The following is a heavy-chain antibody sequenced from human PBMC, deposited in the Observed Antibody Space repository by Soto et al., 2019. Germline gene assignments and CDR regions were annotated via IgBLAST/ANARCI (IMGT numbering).Heavy chain of an antibody. CDR2: ISGSGANT. D-gene: IGHD6-19*01. V-gene: IGHV3-23*01. Sequence: GGSLRLSCAASGFTFSSYAMSWVRQAPGKGLEWVSAISGSGANTYYADSVKGRFTISRDNSKNTLYLQMNSLRAEDTAVYYCAKIQCAPYRSGMYGIDVWGQGSTVTVSS. CDR3: AKIQCAPYRSGMYGIDV. J-gene: IGHJ6*02. CDR1: GFTFSSYA.